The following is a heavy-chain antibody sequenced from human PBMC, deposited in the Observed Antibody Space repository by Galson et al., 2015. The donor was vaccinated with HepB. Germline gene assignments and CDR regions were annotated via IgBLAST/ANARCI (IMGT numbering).Heavy chain of an antibody. CDR3: AREAEGGYDLHAIDY. V-gene: IGHV3-30*04. CDR1: GFTFTTYA. J-gene: IGHJ4*02. D-gene: IGHD5-12*01. Sequence: SLRLSCAASGFTFTTYAMHWVRRAPGKGLEWVAIISYDGSTENYADSVKGRFTISRDNSKNTLYLQLNSLRTEDTALYYCAREAEGGYDLHAIDYWGPGTLVTVSS. CDR2: ISYDGSTE.